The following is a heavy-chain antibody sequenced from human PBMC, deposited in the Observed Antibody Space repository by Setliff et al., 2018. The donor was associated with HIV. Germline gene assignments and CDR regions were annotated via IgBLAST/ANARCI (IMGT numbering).Heavy chain of an antibody. CDR2: INHSGST. V-gene: IGHV4-34*01. Sequence: PSETLSLTCAVYGGSFSGYYWSWIRQPPGKGLEWIGEINHSGSTNYNMSLWSRVTISLDASRNQFSLELISVTAADTAVYYCARHLIAARLDSFDYWAQGTLVTVSS. CDR3: ARHLIAARLDSFDY. J-gene: IGHJ4*02. CDR1: GGSFSGYY. D-gene: IGHD6-6*01.